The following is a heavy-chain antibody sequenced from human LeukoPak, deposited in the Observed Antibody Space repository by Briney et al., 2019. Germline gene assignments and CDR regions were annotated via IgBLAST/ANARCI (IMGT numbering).Heavy chain of an antibody. Sequence: GESLKISCKGSGYSFTTDWMGWVRQMPGKGLEWMGIIYPSDSDTRYSPSFQGQVTISADKSISTAYLQWSSLKASDTAVYYCARLYGDYPTGPFDYWGQGTLVTVSS. CDR1: GYSFTTDW. D-gene: IGHD4-17*01. V-gene: IGHV5-51*01. CDR2: IYPSDSDT. J-gene: IGHJ4*02. CDR3: ARLYGDYPTGPFDY.